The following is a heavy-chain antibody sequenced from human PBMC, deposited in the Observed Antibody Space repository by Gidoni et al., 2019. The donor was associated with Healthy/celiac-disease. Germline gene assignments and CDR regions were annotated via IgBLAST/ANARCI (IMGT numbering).Heavy chain of an antibody. D-gene: IGHD3-10*01. J-gene: IGHJ4*02. CDR3: ARERGSMVRGVEFDY. Sequence: EVQLVESGGGLIQPGGSLRLSCAASGFTVSSNYMSWVRQAPGKGLGWVSVIYSGGSTYYADSVKGRFTISRDNSKNTLYLQMNSLRAEDTAVYYCARERGSMVRGVEFDYWGQGTLVTVSS. CDR1: GFTVSSNY. V-gene: IGHV3-53*01. CDR2: IYSGGST.